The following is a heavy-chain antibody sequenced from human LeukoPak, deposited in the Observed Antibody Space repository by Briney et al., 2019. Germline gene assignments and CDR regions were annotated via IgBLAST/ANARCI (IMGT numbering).Heavy chain of an antibody. CDR3: ARAGGRSWFDP. J-gene: IGHJ5*02. CDR2: INPNSGGT. V-gene: IGHV1-2*02. CDR1: GYTFTGYY. Sequence: ASVKVPCKASGYTFTGYYMYWVRQAPGQGLEWMGWINPNSGGTNYAQKFQGRVTMTTDTSMTTDHMEVSRLTSDDTAVYYCARAGGRSWFDPWGPGTLVTVSS.